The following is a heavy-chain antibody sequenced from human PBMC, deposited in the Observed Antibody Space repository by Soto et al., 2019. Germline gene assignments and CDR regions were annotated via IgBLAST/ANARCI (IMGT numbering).Heavy chain of an antibody. CDR2: IFSSGTT. CDR3: ARVPSPFDYYYAMDV. D-gene: IGHD3-16*01. J-gene: IGHJ6*02. V-gene: IGHV4-30-4*01. CDR1: GDSISSGNKY. Sequence: QVQLRESGPGLVMPSQTLSLTCTVSGDSISSGNKYWSWIRQPPGKGLEWIGYIFSSGTTYHNPSPKSRLTMSLDASQNQFSLKLNSLTDADTAVYFCARVPSPFDYYYAMDVWGQGTTVTVSS.